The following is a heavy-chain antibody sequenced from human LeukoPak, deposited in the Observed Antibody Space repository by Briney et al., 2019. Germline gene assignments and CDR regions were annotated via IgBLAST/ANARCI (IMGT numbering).Heavy chain of an antibody. CDR2: IYYSGSP. D-gene: IGHD5-18*01. CDR1: GGSISSYY. J-gene: IGHJ4*02. CDR3: ARGQIAGRGYSYGYSPFDY. V-gene: IGHV4-59*01. Sequence: SETLSLTCTVSGGSISSYYWSWIRQPPGKGLEWIGYIYYSGSPNYNPSLKSRVTISVDTSKHQFSLKLSSVTAADTAVYYCARGQIAGRGYSYGYSPFDYWGQGTLVTVSS.